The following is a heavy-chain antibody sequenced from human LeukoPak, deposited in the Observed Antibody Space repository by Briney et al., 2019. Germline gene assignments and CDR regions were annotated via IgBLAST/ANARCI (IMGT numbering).Heavy chain of an antibody. D-gene: IGHD6-19*01. V-gene: IGHV1-18*01. CDR1: GYVFNSSG. J-gene: IGHJ4*02. CDR3: AREAVSFVAVANDGYFDF. Sequence: ASVSVSCKTSGYVFNSSGITWLRQAPGQGLEWMGWVSAYKGYTSHAQKFQDRVIMTTDTSTTTAYMELRNLKSDDTAVYYCAREAVSFVAVANDGYFDFWGQGSLVIVSS. CDR2: VSAYKGYT.